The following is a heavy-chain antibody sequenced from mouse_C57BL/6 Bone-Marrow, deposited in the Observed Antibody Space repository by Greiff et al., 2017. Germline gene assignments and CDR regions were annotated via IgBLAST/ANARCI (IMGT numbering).Heavy chain of an antibody. J-gene: IGHJ3*01. CDR3: ARSPYYYGSSWFAY. Sequence: VQLQQPGAELVKPGASVKLSCKASGYTFTSYWMQWVKQRPGQGLEWIGEIDPSDSYTNYNQKFKGKATLTVDTSSSTADMQLSSLTSEDSAVXYCARSPYYYGSSWFAYWGQGTLVTVSA. D-gene: IGHD1-1*01. CDR1: GYTFTSYW. V-gene: IGHV1-50*01. CDR2: IDPSDSYT.